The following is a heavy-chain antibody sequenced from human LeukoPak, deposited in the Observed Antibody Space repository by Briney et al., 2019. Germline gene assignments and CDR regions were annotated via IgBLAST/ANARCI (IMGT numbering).Heavy chain of an antibody. J-gene: IGHJ6*03. D-gene: IGHD6-6*01. Sequence: STYYADSVKGRFTISRDNSKNTLYLQMNSLRAEDTAVYYCAKVLLVPTYYYYMDVWGKGTTVTVSS. CDR3: AKVLLVPTYYYYMDV. V-gene: IGHV3-23*05. CDR2: ST.